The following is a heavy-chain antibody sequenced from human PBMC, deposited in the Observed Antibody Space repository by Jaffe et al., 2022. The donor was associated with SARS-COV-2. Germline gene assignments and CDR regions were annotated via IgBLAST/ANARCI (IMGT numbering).Heavy chain of an antibody. V-gene: IGHV3-33*01. J-gene: IGHJ6*02. Sequence: QVQLVESGGGVVQPGRSLRLSCVASGYTFSNNGMHWVRQAPGKGLEWVTIIWYDGSNKYYADSVKGRFTISRDNSKNTVYLEMSSLRAEDTAVYYCARAGAGTYGMDVWGQGTTVTVSS. CDR3: ARAGAGTYGMDV. CDR1: GYTFSNNG. CDR2: IWYDGSNK. D-gene: IGHD6-19*01.